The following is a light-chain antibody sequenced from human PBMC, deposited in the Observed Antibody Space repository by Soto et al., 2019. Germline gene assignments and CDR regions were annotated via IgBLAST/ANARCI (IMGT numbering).Light chain of an antibody. CDR2: EGS. CDR1: SSDVGNYNL. CDR3: CSYAGSFTFDV. Sequence: QSALTQPASVSGSPGQSSTISCTGTSSDVGNYNLVSWYQQFPGKAPKLIIYEGSRRPSGVSNRFSGSKSGNTASLTISGLQAEDEADYYCCSYAGSFTFDVFGGGTKLTVL. J-gene: IGLJ2*01. V-gene: IGLV2-23*03.